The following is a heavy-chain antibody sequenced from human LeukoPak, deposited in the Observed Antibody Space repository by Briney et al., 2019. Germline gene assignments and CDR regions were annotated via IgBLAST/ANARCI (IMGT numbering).Heavy chain of an antibody. CDR1: GYTFTSYA. V-gene: IGHV1-3*01. Sequence: ASVKVSCKASGYTFTSYAMHWVRQAPGQRLEWMGWINAGNGNTKYSQKFQGRVTITRDTSASTAYMELSSLRSEDTAVYYCVRELPRIPMIMITFGGVIGYWGQGTLVTVSS. CDR2: INAGNGNT. D-gene: IGHD3-16*02. CDR3: VRELPRIPMIMITFGGVIGY. J-gene: IGHJ4*02.